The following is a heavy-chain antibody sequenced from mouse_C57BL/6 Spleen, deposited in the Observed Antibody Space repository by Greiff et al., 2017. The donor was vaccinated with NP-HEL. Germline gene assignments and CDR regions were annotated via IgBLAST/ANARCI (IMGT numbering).Heavy chain of an antibody. Sequence: VHVKQSGAELVKPGASVKLSCTASGFNITDYYMHWVKQRTEQGLEWIGRIDPEDGETKYAPKFQGKATMTADTSSNTAYLQLSSLTSEDTAVYYCALFTTVVARDWYFDVWGTGTTVTVSS. J-gene: IGHJ1*03. CDR3: ALFTTVVARDWYFDV. CDR2: IDPEDGET. V-gene: IGHV14-2*01. CDR1: GFNITDYY. D-gene: IGHD1-1*01.